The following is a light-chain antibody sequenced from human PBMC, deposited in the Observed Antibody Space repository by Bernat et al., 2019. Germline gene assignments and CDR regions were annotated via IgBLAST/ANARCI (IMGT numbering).Light chain of an antibody. CDR3: SSYTSSSTYWV. V-gene: IGLV2-18*02. J-gene: IGLJ3*02. CDR2: EVS. Sequence: QSALTQPPSVSGSPGQSVTISCTGTSSDVGSYNRVSWYQKPPGTAPKLMIYEVSNRPSGVPDRFSGSKSGNTASLTISGLQAEDEADYYCSSYTSSSTYWVFGGGTKLTVL. CDR1: SSDVGSYNR.